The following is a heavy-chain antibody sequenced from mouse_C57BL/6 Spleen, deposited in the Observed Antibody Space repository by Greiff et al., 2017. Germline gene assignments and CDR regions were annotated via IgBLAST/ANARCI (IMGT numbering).Heavy chain of an antibody. Sequence: QVQLQQPGAELVRPGSSVKLSCKASGYTFTSYWMHWVKQRPIQGLEWIGNIDPSDSETHYNQKFKDKATLTVDKSSSTAYMQLSSLTSEDSAVYYCASPSYYGSSYSYAMDYWGQGTSVTVSS. CDR3: ASPSYYGSSYSYAMDY. CDR1: GYTFTSYW. J-gene: IGHJ4*01. D-gene: IGHD1-1*01. CDR2: IDPSDSET. V-gene: IGHV1-52*01.